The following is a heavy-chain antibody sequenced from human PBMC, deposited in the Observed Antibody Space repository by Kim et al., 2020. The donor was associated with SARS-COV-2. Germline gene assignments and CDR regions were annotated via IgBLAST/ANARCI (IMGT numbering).Heavy chain of an antibody. D-gene: IGHD4-17*01. J-gene: IGHJ4*02. V-gene: IGHV3-23*01. Sequence: DSVKGRFTISRDNSKNTLYLQMNSLRAEDTAVYYCAKGPYGDTLDFYFDYWGQGTLVTVSS. CDR3: AKGPYGDTLDFYFDY.